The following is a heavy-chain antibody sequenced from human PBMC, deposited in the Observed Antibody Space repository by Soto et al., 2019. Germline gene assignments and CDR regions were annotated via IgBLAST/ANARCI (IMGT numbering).Heavy chain of an antibody. D-gene: IGHD3-10*01. V-gene: IGHV4-59*01. Sequence: QVQLQESGPGLVKPSETLSLTCTVSGGSITTYYWSWIRQPPGKGLEWIGYIQYSGNTNYNPSLESRGTISVDTTKNPFYLGLSSVTAAGTALYYCERSYYLPSGKPYYFEYWGQGTLVTVSS. CDR2: IQYSGNT. J-gene: IGHJ4*02. CDR1: GGSITTYY. CDR3: ERSYYLPSGKPYYFEY.